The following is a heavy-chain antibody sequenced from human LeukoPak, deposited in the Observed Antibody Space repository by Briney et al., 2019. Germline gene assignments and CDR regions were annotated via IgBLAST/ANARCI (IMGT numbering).Heavy chain of an antibody. V-gene: IGHV4-39*07. D-gene: IGHD3-16*01. CDR2: IYYSGST. J-gene: IGHJ3*02. CDR1: GGPISNNNYY. CDR3: ARRPTSIDAFDI. Sequence: SETLSLTCTVSGGPISNNNYYWGWIRQPPGKGLEWIGTIYYSGSTYYNPSLKSRVTISVDTSKNKFSLKLHSVTVAGTAVYYCARRPTSIDAFDIWGRGTMVTVFS.